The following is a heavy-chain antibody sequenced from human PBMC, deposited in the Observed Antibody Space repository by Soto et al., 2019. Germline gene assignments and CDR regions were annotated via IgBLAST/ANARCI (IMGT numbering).Heavy chain of an antibody. Sequence: QVQLVQSGAEVKKPGSSVRGSCKASGDTFSRYTVNWVRQAPRQGLEWMGGIIPRFGTTNYAPTLQGRVTITADESSNTVYMELSSLRSEDTALCYCARGRGLYNSGRSQLDYWGQGTLVTVAS. CDR2: IIPRFGTT. J-gene: IGHJ4*02. CDR3: ARGRGLYNSGRSQLDY. V-gene: IGHV1-69*01. CDR1: GDTFSRYT. D-gene: IGHD1-1*01.